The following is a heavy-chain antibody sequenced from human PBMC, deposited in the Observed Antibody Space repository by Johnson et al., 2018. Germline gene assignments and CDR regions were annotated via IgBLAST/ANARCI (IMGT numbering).Heavy chain of an antibody. Sequence: QVQLQQWGAGLLRPSRTLSLTCAVSGGSFSDYYWSWIRQSPEKGLEWIGEINHNGNTNYNPSLKSRVAISVDTSKNQFSLRFNSVTAADTAVYYCARGFFHYPTITFGGVIANDALDVWGQGTLVTVSS. CDR3: ARGFFHYPTITFGGVIANDALDV. CDR1: GGSFSDYY. D-gene: IGHD3-16*02. CDR2: INHNGNT. V-gene: IGHV4-34*01. J-gene: IGHJ3*01.